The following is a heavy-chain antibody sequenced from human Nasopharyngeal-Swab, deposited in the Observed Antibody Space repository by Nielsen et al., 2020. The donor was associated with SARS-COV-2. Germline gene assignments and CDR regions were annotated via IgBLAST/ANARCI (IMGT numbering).Heavy chain of an antibody. CDR2: IDPSDSYT. Sequence: GESLKISCEDSEDGFTRYWINWVRQVPGKGLEWMGRIDPSDSYTSYSPSFEGHVTISADKTTSTTYLQWSSLRASDTAMYYCARHISTGYYYYYMDVWGKGTTVTVSS. D-gene: IGHD3-9*01. V-gene: IGHV5-10-1*01. CDR1: EDGFTRYW. CDR3: ARHISTGYYYYYMDV. J-gene: IGHJ6*03.